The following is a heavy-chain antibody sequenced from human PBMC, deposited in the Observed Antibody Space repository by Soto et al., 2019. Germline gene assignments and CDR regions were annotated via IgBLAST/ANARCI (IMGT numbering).Heavy chain of an antibody. CDR1: GGSFTSNNW. V-gene: IGHV4-4*02. D-gene: IGHD1-7*01. CDR3: ASRDPGTSVDY. CDR2: IYRTGST. J-gene: IGHJ4*02. Sequence: SETLSLTCAVSGGSFTSNNWWTWVRQPPGQGLEWIGEIYRTGSTNYNPSLKSRVTISLDKSENQFSLKVTSLTATDTAVYYCASRDPGTSVDYWGQGTLVTVSS.